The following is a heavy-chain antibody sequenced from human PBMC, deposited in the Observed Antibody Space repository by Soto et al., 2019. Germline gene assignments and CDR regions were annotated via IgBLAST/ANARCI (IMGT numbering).Heavy chain of an antibody. D-gene: IGHD3-16*01. CDR3: AHPRGFGVFDAYDI. Sequence: GGSLRLSCAASGFTFSTYAMSWVRQAPGKGLVWVSAISGSGGSTFYADSVKGRFTISRDNSMNTLYLQMNSLRTEDTAVYYCAHPRGFGVFDAYDIWGQGTLVTVSS. J-gene: IGHJ4*02. CDR2: ISGSGGST. CDR1: GFTFSTYA. V-gene: IGHV3-23*01.